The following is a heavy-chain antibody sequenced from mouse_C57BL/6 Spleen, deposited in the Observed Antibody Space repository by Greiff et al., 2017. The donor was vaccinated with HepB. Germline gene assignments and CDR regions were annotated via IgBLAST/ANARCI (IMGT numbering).Heavy chain of an antibody. Sequence: VQLQQSGAELVRPGASVKLSCKASGYTFTDYYINWVKQRPGQGLEWIARIYPGSGNTYYNEKFKGKATLPAENSSSTASIQLRSRTSEDSAVYFCAGFITPQNGDFDVWGTVTTVTVSS. CDR2: IYPGSGNT. J-gene: IGHJ1*03. CDR3: AGFITPQNGDFDV. D-gene: IGHD1-1*01. V-gene: IGHV1-76*01. CDR1: GYTFTDYY.